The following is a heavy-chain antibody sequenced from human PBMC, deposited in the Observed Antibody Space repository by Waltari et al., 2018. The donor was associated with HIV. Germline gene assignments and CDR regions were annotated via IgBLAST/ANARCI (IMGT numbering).Heavy chain of an antibody. CDR3: ATAGATVDY. J-gene: IGHJ4*02. Sequence: EVQLVESGGGLVKSGGSLRLSCAASGFTFSNAWMTWGRQAPGKGREGVGRIKSKTDDGTTDYAAPVKGRFTISRDDSKNTLSLQMNSLKTEDTAVYYCATAGATVDYWGQGTLVTVSS. D-gene: IGHD1-26*01. CDR2: IKSKTDDGTT. CDR1: GFTFSNAW. V-gene: IGHV3-15*01.